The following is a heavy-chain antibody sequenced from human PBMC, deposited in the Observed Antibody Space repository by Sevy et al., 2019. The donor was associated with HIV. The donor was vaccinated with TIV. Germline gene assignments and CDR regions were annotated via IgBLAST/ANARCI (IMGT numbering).Heavy chain of an antibody. CDR2: ISYDGSNK. V-gene: IGHV3-30-3*01. CDR3: ARSRGVVRAHFDY. J-gene: IGHJ4*02. Sequence: GGSLRLSCAASGFTFSSYAMHWVRQAPGKGLEWVAVISYDGSNKYYADSVKDRFTISRDNSKNTLYLQMNSLRAEDTAVYYCARSRGVVRAHFDYWGQGTLVTVSS. CDR1: GFTFSSYA. D-gene: IGHD2-15*01.